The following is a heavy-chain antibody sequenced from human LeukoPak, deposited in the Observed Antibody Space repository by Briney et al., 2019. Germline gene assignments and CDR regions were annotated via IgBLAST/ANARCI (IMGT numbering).Heavy chain of an antibody. D-gene: IGHD2-2*01. CDR1: GGSTSSGGYY. V-gene: IGHV4-31*03. CDR3: ASLVGPSPFFDY. Sequence: PSETLSLTCTVSGGSTSSGGYYWSWIRQHPGKGLEWIGYIYYSGSTYYNPSLKSRVTISVDTSKNQFSLKLSSVTAADTAVYYCASLVGPSPFFDYWGQGTLVTVSS. J-gene: IGHJ4*02. CDR2: IYYSGST.